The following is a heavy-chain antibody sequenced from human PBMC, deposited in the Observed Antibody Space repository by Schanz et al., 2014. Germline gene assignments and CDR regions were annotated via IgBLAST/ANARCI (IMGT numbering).Heavy chain of an antibody. V-gene: IGHV3-74*01. CDR2: INSVGNNT. CDR3: ASKMKLGVYGGRGHDALDI. J-gene: IGHJ3*02. Sequence: EVQLVQSGGGLVQPGGSLRLSCAASGFTFSSHWMHWVRQDPGQGLVCVARINSVGNNTDYAGAVTGRFTISRDSAKNTLYLQMNALRAEDTAVYYCASKMKLGVYGGRGHDALDIWGRGTMVTVSS. D-gene: IGHD2-15*01. CDR1: GFTFSSHW.